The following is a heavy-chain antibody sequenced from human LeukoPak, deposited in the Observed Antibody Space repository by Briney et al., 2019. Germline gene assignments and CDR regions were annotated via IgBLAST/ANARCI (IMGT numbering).Heavy chain of an antibody. J-gene: IGHJ4*02. CDR3: AREVSGSSPSLAHAIDS. CDR1: DDSITSTTYY. CDR2: VYFGGNT. Sequence: PSETLSLTCTVSDDSITSTTYYWGWLRQPPGKALEWIGSVYFGGNTYYNPSFNSRVTISLDMSKNQFSLKLNSVTAADTAVYFCAREVSGSSPSLAHAIDSWGQGTLVTVSS. V-gene: IGHV4-39*07. D-gene: IGHD6-6*01.